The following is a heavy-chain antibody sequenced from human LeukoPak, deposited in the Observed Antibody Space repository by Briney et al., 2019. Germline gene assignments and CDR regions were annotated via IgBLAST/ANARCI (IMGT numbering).Heavy chain of an antibody. D-gene: IGHD5-18*01. J-gene: IGHJ4*02. CDR2: IKQDGSEK. Sequence: GGSLRLSCVASGFTFSSYWMSWVRQAPGKGLEWVANIKQDGSEKYYVDSVKGRFTISRDNAKDSLYLQMNSLRAEDTAVYYCARDRGYTSFDYWGQGTLVTVSS. V-gene: IGHV3-7*01. CDR3: ARDRGYTSFDY. CDR1: GFTFSSYW.